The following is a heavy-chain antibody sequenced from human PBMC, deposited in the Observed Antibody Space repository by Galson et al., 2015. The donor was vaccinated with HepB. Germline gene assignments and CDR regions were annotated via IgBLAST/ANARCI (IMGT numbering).Heavy chain of an antibody. CDR2: ISANNGNT. CDR3: ARDTSYVDSSLCY. CDR1: GYTFPNYG. D-gene: IGHD4-17*01. J-gene: IGHJ4*02. Sequence: SVKVSCKASGYTFPNYGFTWVRQAPGQGLEWMGWISANNGNTYYAQKLQGRVTMTTDTSTSTVYMELRSLRSDDTAVYYCARDTSYVDSSLCYWGQGTLVTVSS. V-gene: IGHV1-18*01.